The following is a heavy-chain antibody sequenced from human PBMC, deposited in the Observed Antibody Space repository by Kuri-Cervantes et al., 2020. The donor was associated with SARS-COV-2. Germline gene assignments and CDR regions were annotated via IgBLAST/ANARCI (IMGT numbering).Heavy chain of an antibody. Sequence: GGSLRLSCAAAGFSVSSNFMSWVRQAPGKGLEWVSIIYSSGTTYYADSVKGRFTISRDNSKNTLYLHMNSLRAEDTAVYYCAREGQLERSGAYYYYYGMDVWGQGTTVTVSS. J-gene: IGHJ6*02. V-gene: IGHV3-53*01. CDR3: AREGQLERSGAYYYYYGMDV. D-gene: IGHD1-1*01. CDR2: IYSSGTT. CDR1: GFSVSSNF.